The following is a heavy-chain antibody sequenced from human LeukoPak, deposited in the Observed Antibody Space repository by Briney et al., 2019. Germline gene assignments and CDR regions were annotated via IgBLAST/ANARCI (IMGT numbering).Heavy chain of an antibody. CDR1: GYTLTELS. D-gene: IGHD3-10*01. V-gene: IGHV1-2*02. Sequence: ASVKVSCKVSGYTLTELSMHWVRQAPGKGLEWMGWINPNSGGTNYAQKFQGRVTMTRDTSISTAYMELSRLRSDDTAVYYCARDRTMVRGVMAYWGQGTLVTVSS. CDR2: INPNSGGT. CDR3: ARDRTMVRGVMAY. J-gene: IGHJ4*02.